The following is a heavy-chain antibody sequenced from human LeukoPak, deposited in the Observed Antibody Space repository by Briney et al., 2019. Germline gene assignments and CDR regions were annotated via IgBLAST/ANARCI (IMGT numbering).Heavy chain of an antibody. CDR3: ARDSQFLRYFDPDFDY. CDR2: IYYSGST. V-gene: IGHV4-39*07. CDR1: GGSISSSSYY. D-gene: IGHD3-9*01. J-gene: IGHJ4*02. Sequence: PSETLSLTCTVSGGSISSSSYYWGWIRQPPGKGLEWIGSIYYSGSTYYNPSLKSRVTISVDTSKNQFSLKLSSVTAADTAVYYCARDSQFLRYFDPDFDYWGQGTLVTVSS.